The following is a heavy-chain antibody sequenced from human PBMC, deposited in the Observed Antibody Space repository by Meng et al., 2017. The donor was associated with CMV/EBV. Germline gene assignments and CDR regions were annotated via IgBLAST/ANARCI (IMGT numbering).Heavy chain of an antibody. V-gene: IGHV1-69*05. CDR2: IIPIFGTA. Sequence: SVKVSCKSSGGTFSSYAISWVRQAPGQGLEWMGGIIPIFGTANYAQKFQGRVAITTDESTTTAYMELSSLRSEETAVFYCARGARITMIVGGSYYYYYGMDVWGQGTTVTVSS. CDR3: ARGARITMIVGGSYYYYYGMDV. D-gene: IGHD3-22*01. CDR1: GGTFSSYA. J-gene: IGHJ6*02.